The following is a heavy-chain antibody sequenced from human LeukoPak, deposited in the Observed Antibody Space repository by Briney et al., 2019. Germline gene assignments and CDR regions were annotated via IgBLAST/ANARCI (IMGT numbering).Heavy chain of an antibody. Sequence: GGSLRLSCAASGFTLSSYGMHWVRQAPGKGLEWVGRIKPTKTDGGAPYYATAVEGRITISRDDSTDMMYLQMNSLKTDDTAVYYCAREGSLYGYHSFDSWGQGTLVTVSS. V-gene: IGHV3-15*06. CDR1: GFTLSSYG. CDR2: IKPTKTDGGAP. CDR3: AREGSLYGYHSFDS. J-gene: IGHJ4*02. D-gene: IGHD5-18*01.